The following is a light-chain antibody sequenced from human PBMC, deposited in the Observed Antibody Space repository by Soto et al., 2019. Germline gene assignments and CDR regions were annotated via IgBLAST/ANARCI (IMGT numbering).Light chain of an antibody. CDR3: QQYDNLPIT. J-gene: IGKJ5*01. Sequence: DIQKTQSPSSMSASVGERVTITCQARQDIKHYLNWYPQKPGKAPNLLIYDTSVLETGVPSRFSGSGSGTDFTFTISSLQPEDIATYYCQQYDNLPITFGQGTLLEV. CDR2: DTS. CDR1: QDIKHY. V-gene: IGKV1-33*01.